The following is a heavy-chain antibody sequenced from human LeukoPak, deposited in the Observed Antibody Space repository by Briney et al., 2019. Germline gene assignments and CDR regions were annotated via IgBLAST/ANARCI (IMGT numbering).Heavy chain of an antibody. CDR1: DFSVNNNY. Sequence: GGSLRLSCAASDFSVNNNYEDWVRQAPGKGLEWVSCMDNFGIKTYADSVQGRFTVSRDSSRNMVFLQMNSLRVEDTAVYYCAGGKYYGSGTRPGYLGYWGLGTMVTVSS. CDR2: MDNFGIK. D-gene: IGHD3-10*01. CDR3: AGGKYYGSGTRPGYLGY. J-gene: IGHJ4*02. V-gene: IGHV3-53*01.